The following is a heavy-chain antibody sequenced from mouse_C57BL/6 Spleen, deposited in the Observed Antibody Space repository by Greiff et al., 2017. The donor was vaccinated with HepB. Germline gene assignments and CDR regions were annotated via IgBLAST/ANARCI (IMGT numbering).Heavy chain of an antibody. V-gene: IGHV1-15*01. CDR2: IDPETGGT. Sequence: VQLQQSGAELVRPGASVTLSCKASGYTFTDYEMHWVKQTPVHGLEWIGAIDPETGGTAYNQKFKGKAILTADKSSSTAYMELRSLTSEDSAVYYCTRARPYWSFDVGGTGPPVTVSS. CDR3: TRARPYWSFDV. J-gene: IGHJ1*03. CDR1: GYTFTDYE.